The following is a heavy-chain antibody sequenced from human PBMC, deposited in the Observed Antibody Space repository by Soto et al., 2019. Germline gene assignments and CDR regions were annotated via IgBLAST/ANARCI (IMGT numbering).Heavy chain of an antibody. CDR3: ARGGSSSWYNPFDP. D-gene: IGHD6-13*01. J-gene: IGHJ5*02. CDR2: IWYDGSNK. CDR1: GFTFSSYG. Sequence: GGSLRLSCAASGFTFSSYGMHWVRQAPGKGLEWVAVIWYDGSNKYYADSVKGRFTISRDNSKNTLYLQMNSLRAEDTAVYYCARGGSSSWYNPFDPWGQGTLVTVSS. V-gene: IGHV3-33*01.